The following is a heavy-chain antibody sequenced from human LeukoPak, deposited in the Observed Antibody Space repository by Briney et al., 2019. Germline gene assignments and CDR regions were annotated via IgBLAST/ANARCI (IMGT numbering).Heavy chain of an antibody. V-gene: IGHV4-4*07. J-gene: IGHJ4*02. CDR1: GGSINSYY. CDR2: IYSTGGT. CDR3: ARAPSVYDFWSGYYPYYFDY. D-gene: IGHD3-3*01. Sequence: SETLSLTCTVSGGSINSYYWSWLRQPAGKGLEWIGRIYSTGGTNYNPSLPSRVTISVDTSKNQFSLKLSSVTAADTAVYYCARAPSVYDFWSGYYPYYFDYWGQGTLVTVSS.